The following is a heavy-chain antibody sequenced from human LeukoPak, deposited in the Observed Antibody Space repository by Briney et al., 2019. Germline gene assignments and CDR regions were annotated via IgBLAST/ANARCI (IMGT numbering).Heavy chain of an antibody. CDR1: GFTFSSYW. Sequence: GGSLRLSCAASGFTFSSYWMSWVRQAPGKGLEWVANIKQDGSEKYYVDSVKGRFTISRDNAKMSLYLQMNSLRVEDTAVYYCATYSTRNAREFQSWGQGTLVTVSS. J-gene: IGHJ1*01. CDR3: ATYSTRNAREFQS. CDR2: IKQDGSEK. V-gene: IGHV3-7*01. D-gene: IGHD4-11*01.